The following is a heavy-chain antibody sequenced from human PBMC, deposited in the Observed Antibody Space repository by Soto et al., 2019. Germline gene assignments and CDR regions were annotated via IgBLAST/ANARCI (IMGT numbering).Heavy chain of an antibody. J-gene: IGHJ4*02. CDR3: ARDFSSLGNFEY. D-gene: IGHD6-6*01. CDR2: FSGSGGRT. Sequence: GGSLRLSCAASGFTFSSYAMSWVRQAPGKGLEWVSSFSGSGGRTYYADSVKGRFTISRDNSKNTLYLQMNSLRAEDTAVYYCARDFSSLGNFEYWGQGTLVTVSS. V-gene: IGHV3-23*01. CDR1: GFTFSSYA.